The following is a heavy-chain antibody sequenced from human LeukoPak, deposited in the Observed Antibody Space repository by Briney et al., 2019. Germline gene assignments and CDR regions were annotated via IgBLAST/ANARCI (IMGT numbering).Heavy chain of an antibody. D-gene: IGHD2-2*01. V-gene: IGHV4-34*01. CDR2: INHSGST. CDR3: ARGRRALGYCSSTSCRNWFDP. J-gene: IGHJ5*02. Sequence: SETLSLTCAVYGGSFSGYYWSWIRQPPGKGLEWIGEINHSGSTNYNPSLKSRVTISVDTSKNQFSLKLSSVTAADTAVYYCARGRRALGYCSSTSCRNWFDPWGQGTLVTVSS. CDR1: GGSFSGYY.